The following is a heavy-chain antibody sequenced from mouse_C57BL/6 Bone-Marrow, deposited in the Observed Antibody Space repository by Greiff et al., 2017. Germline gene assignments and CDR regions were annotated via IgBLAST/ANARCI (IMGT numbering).Heavy chain of an antibody. CDR1: GFSLTSYG. Sequence: QVQLQQSGPGLVAPSQSLSITCTVSGFSLTSYGVHWVRQPPGKGLEWLVVIWSDGSTTYNSALKSRLSISKDNSKSQVFLKMNSLQTDDTAMYYCARHLNYVSYYAMDYWGQGTSVTGSS. V-gene: IGHV2-6-1*01. CDR3: ARHLNYVSYYAMDY. CDR2: IWSDGST. J-gene: IGHJ4*01. D-gene: IGHD1-1*01.